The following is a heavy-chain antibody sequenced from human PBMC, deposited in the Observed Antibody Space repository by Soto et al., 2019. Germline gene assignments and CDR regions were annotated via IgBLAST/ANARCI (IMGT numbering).Heavy chain of an antibody. CDR3: AILIHDLLPGYPFDY. V-gene: IGHV5-10-1*01. J-gene: IGHJ4*02. Sequence: PGESRKISCKGSGYSFTNYWISWVRQMPGKGLEWMGRIDPSDSYINYSPSFQGHVTISVDKSITTAYLQFSSMKASDTAMYYCAILIHDLLPGYPFDYWGQGLLVTVS. D-gene: IGHD3-9*01. CDR2: IDPSDSYI. CDR1: GYSFTNYW.